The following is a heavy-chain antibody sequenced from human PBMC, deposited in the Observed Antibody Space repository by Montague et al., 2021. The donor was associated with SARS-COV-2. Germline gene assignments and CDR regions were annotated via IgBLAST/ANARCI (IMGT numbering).Heavy chain of an antibody. CDR1: GGSINSYL. Sequence: SETLSLTCTVSGGSINSYLWSWIRQPPGKRLEWIGRMLNNGITNYNPSLNSRVTVSLDTSKNQLYLKLYSVTAADTAVYYCAMRSLVTLGFDIWGQGTMVTVSS. CDR3: AMRSLVTLGFDI. CDR2: MLNNGIT. J-gene: IGHJ3*02. D-gene: IGHD2-21*02. V-gene: IGHV4-4*07.